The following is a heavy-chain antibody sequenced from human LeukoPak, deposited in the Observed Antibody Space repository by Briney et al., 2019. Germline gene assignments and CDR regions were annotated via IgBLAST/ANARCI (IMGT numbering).Heavy chain of an antibody. CDR1: GGSFSGYY. J-gene: IGHJ4*02. D-gene: IGHD3-10*01. CDR2: IYTSGST. V-gene: IGHV4-59*10. Sequence: SETLSLTCAVYGGSFSGYYWSWIRQPPGKGLEWIGRIYTSGSTNYNPSLKSRVTMSVDTSKNQFSLKLSSVTAADTAVYYCAREAYYGSGSRAGHFDYWGQGTLVTVSS. CDR3: AREAYYGSGSRAGHFDY.